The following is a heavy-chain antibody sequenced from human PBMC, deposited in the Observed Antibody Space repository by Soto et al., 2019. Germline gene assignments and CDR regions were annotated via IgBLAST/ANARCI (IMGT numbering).Heavy chain of an antibody. J-gene: IGHJ4*02. CDR2: ISTSYGNT. V-gene: IGHV1-18*01. D-gene: IGHD2-15*01. CDR3: ARDVTTTVGGDY. CDR1: GYTFTNYG. Sequence: QVQLVQSGAEVKKPGASVKVSCKASGYTFTNYGVNWVRQAPGQGLEWMGWISTSYGNTHYAQRLQGRVTMTMDTTTDTAHLGLTSLRFDDTAVYFCARDVTTTVGGDYWGQGTLVTVSS.